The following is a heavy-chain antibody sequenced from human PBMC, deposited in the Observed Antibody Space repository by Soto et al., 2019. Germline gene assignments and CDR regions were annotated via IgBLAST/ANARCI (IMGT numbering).Heavy chain of an antibody. D-gene: IGHD1-26*01. Sequence: GGSLRLSCAASGFTFTNYWMHWVRQGPGKGLVWVSHINSDGTDTTYADSVKGRFTISRDNAKNTLSLQMNSLRDEDTAVYYCVRDLPHVGIDYWGQGILVTVSS. J-gene: IGHJ4*02. CDR2: INSDGTDT. V-gene: IGHV3-74*01. CDR3: VRDLPHVGIDY. CDR1: GFTFTNYW.